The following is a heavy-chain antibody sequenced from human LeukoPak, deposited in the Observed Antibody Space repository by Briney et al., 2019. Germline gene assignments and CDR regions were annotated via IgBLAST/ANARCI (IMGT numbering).Heavy chain of an antibody. D-gene: IGHD3-3*01. Sequence: KPSETLSLTCTVSGGSISTYHWSWVRQPPGKGVEWIGYVYYSGSTEYNPSLKSRVIKSIDTSKIQFSLKLNSMTAADTAVYYCARGRDFWSGYSFDYWGQGTLVTVSS. CDR1: GGSISTYH. V-gene: IGHV4-59*01. CDR2: VYYSGST. J-gene: IGHJ4*02. CDR3: ARGRDFWSGYSFDY.